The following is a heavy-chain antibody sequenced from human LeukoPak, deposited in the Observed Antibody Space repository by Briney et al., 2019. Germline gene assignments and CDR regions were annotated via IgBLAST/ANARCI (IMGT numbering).Heavy chain of an antibody. CDR2: ISSSSSYI. V-gene: IGHV3-21*01. J-gene: IGHJ3*02. Sequence: GGSLRLSCAASGFTFSSYGMNWVRQAPGKGLEWVSSISSSSSYIYYADSVKGRFTISRDNAKNSLYLQMNGLRAEDTAVYYCARMEYGGNSEAFDIWGQGTMVTVSS. D-gene: IGHD4-23*01. CDR1: GFTFSSYG. CDR3: ARMEYGGNSEAFDI.